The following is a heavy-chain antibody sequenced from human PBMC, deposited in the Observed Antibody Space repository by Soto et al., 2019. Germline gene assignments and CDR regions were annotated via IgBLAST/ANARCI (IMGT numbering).Heavy chain of an antibody. V-gene: IGHV4-34*01. J-gene: IGHJ5*02. CDR2: FHHSGEA. CDR3: TRGERFPRSWFDP. Sequence: QTTYLNSGFLGCQFRNYDVLFVRNPPGKGLEWIGEFHHSGEATYNPSLQSRVTISLDTSNNHFSLKRTSLTAADTALYFCTRGERFPRSWFDPRGQEIQVT. D-gene: IGHD3-10*01. CDR1: GCQFRNYD.